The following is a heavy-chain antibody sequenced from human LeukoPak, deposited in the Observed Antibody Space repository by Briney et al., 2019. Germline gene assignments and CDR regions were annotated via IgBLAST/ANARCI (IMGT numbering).Heavy chain of an antibody. CDR2: IRSKAYGGAT. Sequence: GGSLRLSCTASGFTFGDYAMSWFRQAPGKGLEWVGFIRSKAYGGATEYAASVKGRFTISRDDSKSIAYLQMNSLRAEDTAVYYCARDPAYYFDYWGQGTLVTVSS. CDR1: GFTFGDYA. CDR3: ARDPAYYFDY. J-gene: IGHJ4*02. V-gene: IGHV3-49*03.